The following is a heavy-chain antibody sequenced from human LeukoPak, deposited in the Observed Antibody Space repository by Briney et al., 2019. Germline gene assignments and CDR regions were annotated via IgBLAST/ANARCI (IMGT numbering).Heavy chain of an antibody. Sequence: SETLSLTCTVSGGSISSYYWSWIRQPPGKGLEWIGYIYYSGSTNYNPSLKGRVTISVDTSKNQFSLKLSSVTAADTAVYYCARINYDSSGYRSDYWGQGTLVTVSS. D-gene: IGHD3-22*01. CDR1: GGSISSYY. J-gene: IGHJ4*02. CDR3: ARINYDSSGYRSDY. CDR2: IYYSGST. V-gene: IGHV4-59*01.